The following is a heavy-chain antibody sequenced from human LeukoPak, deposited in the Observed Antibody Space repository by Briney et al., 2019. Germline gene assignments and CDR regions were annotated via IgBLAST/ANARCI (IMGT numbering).Heavy chain of an antibody. CDR1: GGSFSGYY. CDR3: ARQWELGYFDY. V-gene: IGHV4-34*01. D-gene: IGHD1-26*01. CDR2: INHSGST. Sequence: SETLSLTCAVYGGSFSGYYWSWIRQAPGKGLEWIGEINHSGSTNYNPSLKSRVTISVDTSKNQFSLKLSSVTAADTAVYYCARQWELGYFDYWGQGTLVTVSS. J-gene: IGHJ4*02.